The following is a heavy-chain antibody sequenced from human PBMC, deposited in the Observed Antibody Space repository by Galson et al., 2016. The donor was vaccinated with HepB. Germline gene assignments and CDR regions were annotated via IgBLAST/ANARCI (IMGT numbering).Heavy chain of an antibody. Sequence: SLRLSCAASGFTVSTKYMSWVRQAPGKGLEWVSLIYSSGSTDYADSVQGRFTISRDSAKNTLYLQMNSLRAEDTAVYYCARGMEDVVLMVFATPAFYYYGMDIWGQGTTVTVSS. D-gene: IGHD2-8*01. V-gene: IGHV3-53*01. CDR1: GFTVSTKY. J-gene: IGHJ6*02. CDR3: ARGMEDVVLMVFATPAFYYYGMDI. CDR2: IYSSGST.